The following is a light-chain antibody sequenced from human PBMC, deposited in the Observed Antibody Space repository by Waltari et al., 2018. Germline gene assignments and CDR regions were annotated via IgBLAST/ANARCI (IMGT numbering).Light chain of an antibody. CDR2: EVI. V-gene: IGLV2-23*02. CDR1: PSDVGNYDL. J-gene: IGLJ1*01. CDR3: CSYAGLGTYV. Sequence: QSALTQPASVSGTPGQSITISCTGTPSDVGNYDLVSWYQHHPGKAPNLLICEVIKRPSGVSSRFSGSKSGSTASLTISGLQPDDEADYYCCSYAGLGTYVFGSGTKVTVL.